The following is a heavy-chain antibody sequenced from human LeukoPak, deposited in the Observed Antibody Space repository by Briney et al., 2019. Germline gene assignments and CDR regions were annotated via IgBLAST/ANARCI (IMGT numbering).Heavy chain of an antibody. V-gene: IGHV3-30*02. Sequence: PGGSLRLSCGVSGFTFSRYGMHWVRQAPGKGLEWVAFTRYDGTNKYYADSVKGRFTISRDNSKNTQYLQMNSLRAEDTAVYYCAKGRRYNILTGHFVSEVHPWGQGTLVTVSS. CDR3: AKGRRYNILTGHFVSEVHP. CDR1: GFTFSRYG. J-gene: IGHJ5*02. CDR2: TRYDGTNK. D-gene: IGHD3-9*01.